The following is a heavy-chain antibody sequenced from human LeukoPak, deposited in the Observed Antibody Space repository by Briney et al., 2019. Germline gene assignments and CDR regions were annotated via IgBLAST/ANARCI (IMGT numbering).Heavy chain of an antibody. J-gene: IGHJ4*02. CDR2: IYYSGST. CDR3: ARAKMDSSSWYPRHYFDY. V-gene: IGHV4-61*01. CDR1: GGSISGSSYY. D-gene: IGHD6-13*01. Sequence: SETLSLTCTVSGGSISGSSYYWSWIRQHPGKGLEWIGYIYYSGSTNYNPSLKSRVTISVDTSKNQFSLKLSSVTAADTAVYYCARAKMDSSSWYPRHYFDYWGQGTLVTVSS.